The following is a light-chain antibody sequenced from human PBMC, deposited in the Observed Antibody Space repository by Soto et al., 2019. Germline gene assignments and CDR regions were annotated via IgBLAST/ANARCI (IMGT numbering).Light chain of an antibody. J-gene: IGKJ4*01. V-gene: IGKV4-1*01. CDR1: QSVLYSSTNKNY. CDR2: LAS. CDR3: QQYCSTPLT. Sequence: DIVMTQSPDSLAVSLGERATINCKSSQSVLYSSTNKNYLAWYQQKPGQPPKLLIYLASTRESGVPDRFSGSGSGTDFTLTISSLQAEDVAVYYCQQYCSTPLTFGGGTKVQIK.